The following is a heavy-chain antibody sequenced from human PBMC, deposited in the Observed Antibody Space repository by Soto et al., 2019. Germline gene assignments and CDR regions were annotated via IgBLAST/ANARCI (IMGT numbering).Heavy chain of an antibody. D-gene: IGHD6-13*01. CDR3: ARRGGSNDYYYYGMDV. CDR2: IDPIYSYT. V-gene: IGHV5-10-1*01. J-gene: IGHJ6*02. Sequence: PGESLKISCKGSGYSFTSYWIIWVRQMPVKGLEFMGSIDPIYSYTNYSPSFQGHVTISSYNSISTSYLQLISLKASYTAMYYCARRGGSNDYYYYGMDVWGQGNTVTVS. CDR1: GYSFTSYW.